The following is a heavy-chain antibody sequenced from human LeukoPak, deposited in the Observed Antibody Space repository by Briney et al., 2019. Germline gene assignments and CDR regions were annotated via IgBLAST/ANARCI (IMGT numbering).Heavy chain of an antibody. CDR1: GFTFSNYA. J-gene: IGHJ4*02. CDR3: ARDRGVVGAPGDYFDY. Sequence: GGSLRLSCAASGFTFSNYAMRWVRQAPGKGLEWVAVISFDGVNTFYADSVKGRFTISRDNVKNSLYLQMNSLRAEDTAVYYCARDRGVVGAPGDYFDYWGQGTLVTVSS. CDR2: ISFDGVNT. V-gene: IGHV3-30*04. D-gene: IGHD1-26*01.